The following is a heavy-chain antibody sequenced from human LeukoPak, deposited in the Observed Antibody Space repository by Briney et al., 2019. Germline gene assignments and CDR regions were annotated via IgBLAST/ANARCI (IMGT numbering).Heavy chain of an antibody. V-gene: IGHV4-61*01. Sequence: SETLSLICTVSGGSISSGCHDWIWHPPGKGLEWIGHIYYCGSTNYNPSLQCRVTISIGTSKNQSSLRLTSGTTAYTAVYYCTRDLREAFKYRGIGLDIRGQGTMATVAS. CDR1: GGSISSGCHD. D-gene: IGHD5-24*01. CDR2: IYYCGST. CDR3: TRDLREAFKYRGIGLDI. J-gene: IGHJ3*02.